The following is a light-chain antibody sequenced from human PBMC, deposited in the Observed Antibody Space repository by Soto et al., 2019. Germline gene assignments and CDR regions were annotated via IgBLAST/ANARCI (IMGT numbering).Light chain of an antibody. CDR2: DVT. CDR1: SSDVGGYNY. CDR3: SSYTTSNTRQIV. J-gene: IGLJ1*01. V-gene: IGLV2-14*03. Sequence: CVLTQPASGYRSPGQSITITYTGTSSDVGGYNYVSWYQHHPGKAPKLIIYDVTNRPSGVSNPFSGSKSGNTASLTISGLQPEDEADYYCSSYTTSNTRQIVFGTGTKVTXL.